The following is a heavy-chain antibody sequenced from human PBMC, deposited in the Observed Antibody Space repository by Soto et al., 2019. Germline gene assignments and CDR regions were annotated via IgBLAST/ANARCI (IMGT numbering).Heavy chain of an antibody. CDR2: ISGSGGST. D-gene: IGHD3-22*01. CDR1: GFTFSSYA. CDR3: AKEAQTILDSSGFDAFDI. Sequence: EVQLLESGGGLVQPGGSLRLSCAASGFTFSSYAMSWVRQAPGKGLEWVSAISGSGGSTYYADSVKGRFTISRDNSKNTLYLQMNGLRAEDTAVYYCAKEAQTILDSSGFDAFDIWGQGTMVTVSS. J-gene: IGHJ3*02. V-gene: IGHV3-23*01.